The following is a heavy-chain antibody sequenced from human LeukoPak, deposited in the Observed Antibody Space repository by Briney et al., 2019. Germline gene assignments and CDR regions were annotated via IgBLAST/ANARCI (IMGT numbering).Heavy chain of an antibody. J-gene: IGHJ4*02. Sequence: PGGSLRLSCAASGFTFSIYGMHWVRQAPGKGLEWVAVISYNGNNKFYADSVKGRFTISRDISKNTLYLQMSSLRAEDTAVYYCAKDHLSYQWLGKCFDDWGQGTLVTVSS. CDR3: AKDHLSYQWLGKCFDD. D-gene: IGHD6-19*01. CDR2: ISYNGNNK. V-gene: IGHV3-30*18. CDR1: GFTFSIYG.